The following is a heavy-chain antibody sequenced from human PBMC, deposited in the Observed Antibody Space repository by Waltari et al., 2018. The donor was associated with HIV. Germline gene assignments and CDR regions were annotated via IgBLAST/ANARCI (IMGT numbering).Heavy chain of an antibody. D-gene: IGHD4-17*01. CDR1: GFTFSRYA. CDR3: AKTPLRVTIDAFDI. V-gene: IGHV3-23*01. CDR2: ISGSGGST. J-gene: IGHJ3*02. Sequence: EVQLLESGGGLVQPGGSLRLSCAASGFTFSRYAMSWVRQAPGKGLECVSAISGSGGSTYYADSVKGRFTISRDNSKNTLYRQMNSLRAEDTSVYYCAKTPLRVTIDAFDIWGQGTMVTVSS.